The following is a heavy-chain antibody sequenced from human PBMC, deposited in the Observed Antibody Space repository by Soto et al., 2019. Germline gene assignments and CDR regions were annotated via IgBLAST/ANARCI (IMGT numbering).Heavy chain of an antibody. J-gene: IGHJ3*02. CDR2: IYYSGST. D-gene: IGHD6-6*01. Sequence: PSETLSLTCTVSGGSISSYYWSWIRQPPGKGLEWIGYIYYSGSTNYNPSLKSRVTISVDTSKNQFSLKLSSVTAADTAVYYCAGPNSSSVSDAFDIWGQGTMVTVSS. V-gene: IGHV4-59*01. CDR3: AGPNSSSVSDAFDI. CDR1: GGSISSYY.